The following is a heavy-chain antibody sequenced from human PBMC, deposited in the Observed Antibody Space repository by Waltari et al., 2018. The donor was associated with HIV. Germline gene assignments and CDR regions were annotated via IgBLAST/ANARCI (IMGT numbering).Heavy chain of an antibody. D-gene: IGHD2-15*01. J-gene: IGHJ4*02. Sequence: EVQLVQSGAEVKEPGESLKISCQGSGSTFNIFYIAWVRHMPGKGLEWMGIIFPGDSDTRYSPSFQGQVTISADKSITTAYLQWTTLRASDTAMYYCARGAVRSTLFYFDFWAQGTLVTVSS. CDR1: GSTFNIFY. V-gene: IGHV5-51*03. CDR2: IFPGDSDT. CDR3: ARGAVRSTLFYFDF.